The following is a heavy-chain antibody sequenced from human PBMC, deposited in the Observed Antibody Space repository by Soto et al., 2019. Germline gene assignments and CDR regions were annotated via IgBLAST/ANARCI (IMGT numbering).Heavy chain of an antibody. D-gene: IGHD3-10*02. CDR1: GFSVNPFG. Sequence: QVQLVESGGGVVKPGRSLRLSCVMFGFSVNPFGMHWVGQAPGKALEWVAVIWIDKDIKYYVDSVKGRFFISKDNSKNTLYLEMNRMRVEDTATYYCVRGSSFCSGIYYDLGFFAPWGQGTLVSVSS. CDR3: VRGSSFCSGIYYDLGFFAP. J-gene: IGHJ5*02. CDR2: IWIDKDIK. V-gene: IGHV3-33*01.